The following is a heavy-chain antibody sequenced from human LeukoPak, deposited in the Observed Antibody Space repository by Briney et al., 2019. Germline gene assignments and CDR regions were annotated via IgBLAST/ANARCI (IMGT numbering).Heavy chain of an antibody. CDR1: GFTFSSYK. CDR3: ARDVDYFDY. V-gene: IGHV3-48*03. CDR2: ISSSGSTI. Sequence: GGSLRLSCAAAGFTFSSYKMNWVRQAPGNGLEWVSYISSSGSTIYYADSVKGRFTISRDNAKNSLYLQMSSLRAEATAVYYCARDVDYFDYWGQGHLVTVSS. J-gene: IGHJ4*02.